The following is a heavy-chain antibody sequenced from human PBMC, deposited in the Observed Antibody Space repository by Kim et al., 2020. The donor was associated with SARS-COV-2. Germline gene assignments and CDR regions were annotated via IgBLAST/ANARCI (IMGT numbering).Heavy chain of an antibody. D-gene: IGHD5-12*01. J-gene: IGHJ4*02. CDR3: ARGADLDIRDY. CDR1: GFTFSSYA. V-gene: IGHV3-30*04. CDR2: ISYDGSNK. Sequence: GGSLRLSCAASGFTFSSYAMHWVRQAPGKGLEWVAVISYDGSNKYYADSVKGRFTISRDNSKNTLYLQMNSLRAEDTAVYYCARGADLDIRDYWGQGTLVTVSS.